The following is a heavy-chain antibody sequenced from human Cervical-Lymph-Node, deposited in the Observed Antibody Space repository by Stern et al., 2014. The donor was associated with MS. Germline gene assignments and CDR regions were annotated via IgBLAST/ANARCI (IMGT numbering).Heavy chain of an antibody. Sequence: QVTLKESGPTLVKATQTLTLTCTFSGFSLGTRGVGVGWIRPTPGKAPEWLAIIYWDDDKRYSPSFKNRVTITKDTTKNQVVLAMTNVDAEDTATYFCAHRTSLPVIWASNWFDPWGQGILVTVSS. D-gene: IGHD2/OR15-2a*01. CDR1: GFSLGTRGVG. CDR3: AHRTSLPVIWASNWFDP. CDR2: IYWDDDK. V-gene: IGHV2-5*02. J-gene: IGHJ5*02.